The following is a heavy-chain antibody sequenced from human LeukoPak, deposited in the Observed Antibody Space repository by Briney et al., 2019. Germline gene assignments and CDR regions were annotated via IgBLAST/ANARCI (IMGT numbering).Heavy chain of an antibody. CDR2: IKQDGTEK. CDR3: ARESFAARWD. Sequence: GGSLRLSCAASGFTFSSYWMSWVRQAPGKGLEWVANIKQDGTEKYYVDSVRGRFTISRDNAKNSLYLQMNSLTAEDTAVYYCARESFAARWDWGQGTLVTVSS. V-gene: IGHV3-7*01. D-gene: IGHD6-6*01. CDR1: GFTFSSYW. J-gene: IGHJ4*02.